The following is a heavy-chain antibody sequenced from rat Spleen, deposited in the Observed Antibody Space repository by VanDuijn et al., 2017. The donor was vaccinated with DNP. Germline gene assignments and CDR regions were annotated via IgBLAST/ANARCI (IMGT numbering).Heavy chain of an antibody. CDR2: ISYEGSST. J-gene: IGHJ2*01. V-gene: IGHV5-22*01. D-gene: IGHD1-10*01. Sequence: EVQLVESGGGLVQPGRSLKLSCAASGFTFSDYYMAWVRQAPKKGLEWVASISYEGSSTYYGDSVKGRFTISRDNAKSTLYLQMNSLRSEDTATYYCARRDNTFDYWGQGVMVTVSS. CDR1: GFTFSDYY. CDR3: ARRDNTFDY.